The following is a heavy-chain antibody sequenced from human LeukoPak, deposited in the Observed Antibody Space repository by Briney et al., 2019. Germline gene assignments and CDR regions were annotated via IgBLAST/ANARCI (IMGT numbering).Heavy chain of an antibody. CDR3: ARAHPDYDFWSGYYWGENPSAFDI. J-gene: IGHJ3*02. D-gene: IGHD3-3*01. V-gene: IGHV3-11*06. Sequence: LSLTCAVYGGSFSGYYMSWIRQAPGKGLEWVSYISSSSSYTNYADSVKGRFTISRDNAKNSLYLQMNSLRAEDTAVYYCARAHPDYDFWSGYYWGENPSAFDIWGQGTMVTVSS. CDR1: GGSFSGYY. CDR2: ISSSSSYT.